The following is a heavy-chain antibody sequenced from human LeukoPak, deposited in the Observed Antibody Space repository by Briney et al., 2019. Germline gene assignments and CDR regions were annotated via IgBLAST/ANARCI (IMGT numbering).Heavy chain of an antibody. Sequence: PGGSLRLSCAASGFTFSSYAMSWVRQAPGKGLEWVSRINGDGRNINYADSVRGRFTISRDNAKNTQYLQMNTLRVEDTAVYYCTRDLMDYDVSTGLHHYYMDVWGQGTTVTVSS. V-gene: IGHV3-74*01. J-gene: IGHJ6*02. CDR3: TRDLMDYDVSTGLHHYYMDV. CDR2: INGDGRNI. CDR1: GFTFSSYA. D-gene: IGHD3-9*01.